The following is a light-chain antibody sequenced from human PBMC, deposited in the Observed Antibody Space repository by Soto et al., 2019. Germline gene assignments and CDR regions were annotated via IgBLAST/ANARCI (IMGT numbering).Light chain of an antibody. CDR3: QQYGSTPT. V-gene: IGKV3-20*01. CDR1: QSVSHK. Sequence: EVVMTQSPATLSVSPGERATLSCRASQSVSHKLAWYQQKPGQSPRLLIYGASSRATGIPDRFTGSGSGTDFTLPIRRLEPEDFAVYYCQQYGSTPTFGQGTKVDIK. CDR2: GAS. J-gene: IGKJ1*01.